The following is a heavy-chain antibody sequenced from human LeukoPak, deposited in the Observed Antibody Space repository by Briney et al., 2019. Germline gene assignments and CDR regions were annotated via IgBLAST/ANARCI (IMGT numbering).Heavy chain of an antibody. Sequence: SETLSLTCTVSGGSISTYYWSWIRRPPGKGLEWIAYIHASGPTNYNPSLKSRITISVDTSKDQFSLKLSSVTAADTAVYYCARHDAGIAARPFDNWGQGTLATVSS. D-gene: IGHD6-6*01. CDR2: IHASGPT. CDR3: ARHDAGIAARPFDN. J-gene: IGHJ4*02. CDR1: GGSISTYY. V-gene: IGHV4-4*09.